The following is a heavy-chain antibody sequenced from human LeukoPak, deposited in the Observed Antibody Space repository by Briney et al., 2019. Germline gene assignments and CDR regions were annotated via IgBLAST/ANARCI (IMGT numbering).Heavy chain of an antibody. CDR1: GFTFSSYA. CDR2: ISAGGDIT. Sequence: LGGSLRLSCAASGFTFSSYAMSWVRQAPGKGLEWVAAISAGGDITVYLDSVLGRFTISRDNSKNTLYLQMNSLRIEDTPFYYCARDMIRGVPDYIDYWGQGTLVTVSS. D-gene: IGHD3-10*01. CDR3: ARDMIRGVPDYIDY. V-gene: IGHV3-30-3*01. J-gene: IGHJ4*02.